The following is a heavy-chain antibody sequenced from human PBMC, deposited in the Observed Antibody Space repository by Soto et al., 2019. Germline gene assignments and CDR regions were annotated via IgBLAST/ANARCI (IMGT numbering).Heavy chain of an antibody. Sequence: PGGSLRLSCAASGFPFSTTDMSWVRQAPGKGLEWVSAISGSGGSTYYADSVKGRFTISRDNSKNTLYLQMNSLRAEDTAVYYWLKDPLGPTVNPDYWGQRTLVTVSA. CDR2: ISGSGGST. D-gene: IGHD4-4*01. V-gene: IGHV3-23*01. J-gene: IGHJ4*02. CDR3: LKDPLGPTVNPDY. CDR1: GFPFSTTD.